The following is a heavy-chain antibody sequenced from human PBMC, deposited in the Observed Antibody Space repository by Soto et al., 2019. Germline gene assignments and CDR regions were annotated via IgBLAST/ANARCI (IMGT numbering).Heavy chain of an antibody. CDR1: GGSISSSSYY. CDR2: IYYSRST. CDR3: ARHSSTIFGVVGH. Sequence: SETLSLTCTVSGGSISSSSYYWGWIRQPPGKGLERIGSIYYSRSTYYNTSLKSRVTISVNTSKNLFSLKLSSVTAADTAVYYCARHSSTIFGVVGHWGQGTLVTVSS. V-gene: IGHV4-39*01. J-gene: IGHJ4*02. D-gene: IGHD3-3*01.